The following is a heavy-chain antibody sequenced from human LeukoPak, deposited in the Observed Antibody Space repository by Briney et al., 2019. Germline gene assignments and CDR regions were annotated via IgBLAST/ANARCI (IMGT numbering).Heavy chain of an antibody. V-gene: IGHV1-2*02. D-gene: IGHD4/OR15-4a*01. CDR3: ARAPVRLSAMKQFDY. J-gene: IGHJ4*02. CDR2: INPNSGGT. CDR1: GYTFTGYY. Sequence: ASVKVSCKASGYTFTGYYMHWVRQAPGQGLEWMGWINPNSGGTNYAQKFQGRVTMTRDTSISTAYMELSRLRSDDTAVYCCARAPVRLSAMKQFDYWGQGTLVTVSS.